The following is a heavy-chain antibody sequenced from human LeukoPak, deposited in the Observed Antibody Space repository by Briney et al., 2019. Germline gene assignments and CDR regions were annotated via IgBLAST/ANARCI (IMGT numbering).Heavy chain of an antibody. Sequence: ASVKVSCKVSGYTLTELSMHWVRQAPGKGLEWMGGLDPEDGETIYAQKFQGRVTMTEDTSTDTAYMELSSLRSEDTAVYYCATPDRYSAYYYYYGMDVWGQGTTVTVSS. V-gene: IGHV1-24*01. D-gene: IGHD5-12*01. CDR1: GYTLTELS. CDR2: LDPEDGET. CDR3: ATPDRYSAYYYYYGMDV. J-gene: IGHJ6*02.